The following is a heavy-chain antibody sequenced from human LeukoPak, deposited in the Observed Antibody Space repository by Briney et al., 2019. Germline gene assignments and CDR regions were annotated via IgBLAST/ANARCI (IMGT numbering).Heavy chain of an antibody. CDR3: ARDEDYSNFLDAFDI. J-gene: IGHJ3*02. CDR1: GFTFEDFG. CDR2: IKWKGGVT. D-gene: IGHD4-11*01. V-gene: IGHV3-20*04. Sequence: GGSLTLSCAASGFTFEDFGMSWVRQAPGEGVEGVSGIKWKGGVTVYAVSVEGRHPISRDNAKNSLYLQTNSLRAEDTAFYFCARDEDYSNFLDAFDIWGQGTMVTVSS.